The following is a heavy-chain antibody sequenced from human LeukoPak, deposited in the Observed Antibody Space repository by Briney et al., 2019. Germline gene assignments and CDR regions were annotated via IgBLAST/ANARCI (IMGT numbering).Heavy chain of an antibody. J-gene: IGHJ6*02. CDR1: GFAFQAFD. CDR2: INSVGTKT. V-gene: IGHV3-43*02. D-gene: IGHD1-26*01. CDR3: ATWASYHGLDV. Sequence: HPGGSLTLSCAASGFAFQAFDMHWVRQAPGKGLEWVSLINSVGTKTYYADSVRGRFTVSRDNSKNPLYLQMNSLRTEDTALYYCATWASYHGLDVWGQGSTVTISS.